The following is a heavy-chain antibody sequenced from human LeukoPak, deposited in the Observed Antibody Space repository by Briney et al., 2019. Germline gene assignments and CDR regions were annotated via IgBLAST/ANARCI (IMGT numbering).Heavy chain of an antibody. J-gene: IGHJ6*02. CDR2: IIPILGIA. Sequence: SVKVSCKASGYTFTGYYMHWVRQAPGQGLEWMGRIIPILGIANYAQKFQGRVTITADKSTSTAYMELSSLRSEDTAVYYCARDYGGNSHYYGMDVWGQGTTVTVSS. D-gene: IGHD4-23*01. CDR1: GYTFTGYY. CDR3: ARDYGGNSHYYGMDV. V-gene: IGHV1-69*02.